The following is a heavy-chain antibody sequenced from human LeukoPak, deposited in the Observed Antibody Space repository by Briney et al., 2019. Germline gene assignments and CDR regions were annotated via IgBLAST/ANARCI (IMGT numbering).Heavy chain of an antibody. D-gene: IGHD1-1*01. CDR1: GGSISSSSYY. CDR3: ARQRGTTGTTAIY. CDR2: IYYGGSV. J-gene: IGHJ4*02. Sequence: KTSETLSLTCTVSGGSISSSSYYWGWIRQPPGKGLEWIGRIYYGGSVYYNPSLRNRVTISEDTSKNQFSLNLSSVTAADTAVYYCARQRGTTGTTAIYWGQGTLVTVSS. V-gene: IGHV4-39*01.